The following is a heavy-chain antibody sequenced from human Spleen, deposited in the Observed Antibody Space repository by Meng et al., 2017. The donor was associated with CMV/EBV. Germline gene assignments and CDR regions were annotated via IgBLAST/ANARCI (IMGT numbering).Heavy chain of an antibody. D-gene: IGHD2-2*01. Sequence: GESLKISCKGSGYSFTSYWIGWVRQMPGKGLEWMGIIYPGDSDTRYSPSFQGQVTISADKSISTAYLQWSSLKASDTAMYYCATLDLRVPAARRSAFDIWGQGTLVTVSS. CDR1: GYSFTSYW. CDR3: ATLDLRVPAARRSAFDI. V-gene: IGHV5-51*01. J-gene: IGHJ3*02. CDR2: IYPGDSDT.